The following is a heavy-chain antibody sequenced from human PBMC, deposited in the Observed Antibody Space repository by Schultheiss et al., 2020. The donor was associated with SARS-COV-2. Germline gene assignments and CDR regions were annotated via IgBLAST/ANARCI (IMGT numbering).Heavy chain of an antibody. J-gene: IGHJ5*02. D-gene: IGHD2-2*01. CDR2: IWYDGSKK. V-gene: IGHV3-33*06. CDR1: GFSFSRYG. Sequence: GGSLRLSCAASGFSFSRYGIHWVRQAPGKGLEWVTVIWYDGSKKFYADTVKGRFTVSRDNPKNMVYLQMDSLRAEDTALYYCAKEHIVVVPAVDNPWGQGTLVTVSS. CDR3: AKEHIVVVPAVDNP.